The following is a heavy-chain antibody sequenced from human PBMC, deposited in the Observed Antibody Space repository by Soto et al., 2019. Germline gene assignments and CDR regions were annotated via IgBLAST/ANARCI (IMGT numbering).Heavy chain of an antibody. CDR2: INHSGST. CDR1: GGSFSGYY. D-gene: IGHD3-3*01. J-gene: IGHJ6*02. CDR3: ARGATIFGVVIPNHYYYGMDV. Sequence: QVQLQQWGAGLLKPSETLSLTCAVYGGSFSGYYWSWIRQPPGKGLEWMGEINHSGSTNYNPSLKSRVTISVDTSKNQFSLKLSSVTAADTAVYYCARGATIFGVVIPNHYYYGMDVWGQGTTVTVSS. V-gene: IGHV4-34*01.